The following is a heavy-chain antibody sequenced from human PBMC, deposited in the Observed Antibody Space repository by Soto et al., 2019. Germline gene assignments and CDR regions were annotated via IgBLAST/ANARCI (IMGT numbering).Heavy chain of an antibody. V-gene: IGHV1-3*01. CDR3: ARDGVAAGNIHFDY. Sequence: QVHLVQSGAEVKKPGASVKVSCKASGYMFTKSAMHWLRQAPGQRLEWMGWISGDSGNTKYSPKLQDRVTITRDTYASTAYMELSSLRSEDTALYYCARDGVAAGNIHFDYWGQGTLVTVSS. D-gene: IGHD6-19*01. CDR1: GYMFTKSA. J-gene: IGHJ4*01. CDR2: ISGDSGNT.